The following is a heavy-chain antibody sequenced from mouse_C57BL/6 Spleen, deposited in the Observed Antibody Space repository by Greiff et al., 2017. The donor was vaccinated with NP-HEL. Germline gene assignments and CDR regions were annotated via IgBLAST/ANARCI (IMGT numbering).Heavy chain of an antibody. CDR2: INPSTGGT. V-gene: IGHV1-42*01. J-gene: IGHJ2*01. Sequence: EVQLQQSGPELVKPGASVKISCKASGYSFTGYYMNWVKQSPEKSLEWIGEINPSTGGTTYNQKFKAKATLTGDKTSSTAYMQLKSLASEDSAVYSCARGNYGSSYGYYFDYWGQGTTLTVSS. CDR1: GYSFTGYY. D-gene: IGHD1-1*01. CDR3: ARGNYGSSYGYYFDY.